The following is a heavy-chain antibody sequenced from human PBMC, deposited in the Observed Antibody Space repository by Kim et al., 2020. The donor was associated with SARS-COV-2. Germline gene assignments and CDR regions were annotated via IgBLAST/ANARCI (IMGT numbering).Heavy chain of an antibody. D-gene: IGHD2-15*01. CDR3: AKDIEGYCSGGSCYLPIDY. V-gene: IGHV3-23*01. J-gene: IGHJ4*02. Sequence: GRFTISRDNSKTTLYLQMNSLRAEDTAVYYCAKDIEGYCSGGSCYLPIDYWGQGTLVTVSS.